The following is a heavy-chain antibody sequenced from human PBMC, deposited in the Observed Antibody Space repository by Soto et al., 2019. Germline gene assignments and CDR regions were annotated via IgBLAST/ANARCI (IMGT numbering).Heavy chain of an antibody. Sequence: QVQLVQSGAEVKKPGASVKVSCKASGYTFTSYGISWVRQAPGQGLEWMEWISAYNGNTNYAQKLQGRVTMTTDTSTSTAYMELRSLRSDDTAVYYCARVWSGDTVTTSPPLFDYWGQGTLVTVSS. CDR2: ISAYNGNT. J-gene: IGHJ4*02. CDR3: ARVWSGDTVTTSPPLFDY. D-gene: IGHD4-17*01. CDR1: GYTFTSYG. V-gene: IGHV1-18*01.